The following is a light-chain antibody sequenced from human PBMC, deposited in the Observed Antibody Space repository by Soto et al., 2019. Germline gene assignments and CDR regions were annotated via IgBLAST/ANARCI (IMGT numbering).Light chain of an antibody. V-gene: IGKV3-15*01. Sequence: EIVMTQSPATLSVSPGERATLSCRGSQSVSSNLAWYQQKPGQAPRLLIYGASTRATGIPARFSGSGSGTEFTLTISSLQSEDFAVYYCQQYTIWPLTFGGGTKVEIK. J-gene: IGKJ4*01. CDR2: GAS. CDR1: QSVSSN. CDR3: QQYTIWPLT.